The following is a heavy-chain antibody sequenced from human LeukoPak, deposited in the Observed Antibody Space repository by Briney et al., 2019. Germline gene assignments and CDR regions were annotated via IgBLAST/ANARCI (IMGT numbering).Heavy chain of an antibody. J-gene: IGHJ4*02. Sequence: ASVKVSCKVSGYTLTELSMHWVRQAPGKGLEWMGGFDPEDGETIYAQKFQGRVTITADKSTSTAYMELSSLRSEDTAVFYCARGNWNAYSSGYFDYWGQGTLVTVSS. CDR2: FDPEDGET. D-gene: IGHD6-19*01. CDR3: ARGNWNAYSSGYFDY. V-gene: IGHV1-24*01. CDR1: GYTLTELS.